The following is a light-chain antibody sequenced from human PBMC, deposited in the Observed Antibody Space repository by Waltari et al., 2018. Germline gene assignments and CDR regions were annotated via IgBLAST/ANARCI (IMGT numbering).Light chain of an antibody. Sequence: QSALTQPASVSGSPGQSITIPCTGTSSDVGGYNYVPWYQQHPGKAPKRMIYDVSKRPSGVSNRFSGSKSGNTASLTISGLQAEDEADYYCCSYAGSSTLFGGGTKLTVL. CDR1: SSDVGGYNY. CDR3: CSYAGSSTL. J-gene: IGLJ2*01. CDR2: DVS. V-gene: IGLV2-23*02.